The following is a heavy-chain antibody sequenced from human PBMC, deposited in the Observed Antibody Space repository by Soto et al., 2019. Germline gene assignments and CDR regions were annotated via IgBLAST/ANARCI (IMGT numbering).Heavy chain of an antibody. CDR2: IYYSGST. J-gene: IGHJ1*01. D-gene: IGHD3-16*01. Sequence: PSEALSVPCTVSDAMTRFSEYFLCRLLQPPGKGPEWIGSIYYSGSTSYSPSLTGRVTIDVDTAKNQFSLRLSSLTAADTAVYYFSRIARRLITTRGAYTPWGQ. CDR3: SRIARRLITTRGAYTP. V-gene: IGHV4-39*01. CDR1: DAMTRFSEYF.